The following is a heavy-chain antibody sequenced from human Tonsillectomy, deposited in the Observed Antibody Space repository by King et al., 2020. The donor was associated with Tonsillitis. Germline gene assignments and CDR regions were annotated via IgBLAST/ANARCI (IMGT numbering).Heavy chain of an antibody. Sequence: VQLVESGGGLVQPGRSLRLSCAASGFTFDDYAMHWVRQAPGKGLEWVSVINWNSGSIGYADSVKGRFTISRENAKNSLYLQMNSLRAEDTALYYCAKGRDFYECSGIDYWGQGTLVTVSS. CDR2: INWNSGSI. J-gene: IGHJ4*02. V-gene: IGHV3-9*01. CDR1: GFTFDDYA. D-gene: IGHD3-22*01. CDR3: AKGRDFYECSGIDY.